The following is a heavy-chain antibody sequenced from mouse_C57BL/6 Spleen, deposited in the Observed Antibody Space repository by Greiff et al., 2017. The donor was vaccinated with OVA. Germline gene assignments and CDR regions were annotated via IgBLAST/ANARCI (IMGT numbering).Heavy chain of an antibody. CDR3: ARYLYGSSPYYAMDY. CDR1: GYTFTSYG. Sequence: QVHVKQSGAELARPGASVKLSCKASGYTFTSYGISWVKQRTGQGLEWIGEIYPRSGNTYYNEKFKGKATLTADKSSSTAYMELRSLTSEDSAVYFCARYLYGSSPYYAMDYWGQGTSVTVSS. V-gene: IGHV1-81*01. D-gene: IGHD1-1*01. CDR2: IYPRSGNT. J-gene: IGHJ4*01.